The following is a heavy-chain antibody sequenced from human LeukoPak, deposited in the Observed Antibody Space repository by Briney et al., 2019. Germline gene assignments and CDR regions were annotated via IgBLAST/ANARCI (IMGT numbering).Heavy chain of an antibody. CDR2: INHSGST. Sequence: PSETLSLTCAVYGGSFSGYYWSWIRQPPGKGLEWIGEINHSGSTNYNPSLKGRVTISVDTSKNQFSLKLSSVTAADTAVYYCARVARYYDILTGYRYYFDYWGQGTLVTVSS. D-gene: IGHD3-9*01. V-gene: IGHV4-34*01. J-gene: IGHJ4*02. CDR1: GGSFSGYY. CDR3: ARVARYYDILTGYRYYFDY.